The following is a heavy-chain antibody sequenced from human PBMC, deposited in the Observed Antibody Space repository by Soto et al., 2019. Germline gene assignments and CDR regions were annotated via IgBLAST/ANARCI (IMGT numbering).Heavy chain of an antibody. CDR3: VNSIHSSKWSGFDS. CDR1: GLIVSDHY. CDR2: TRNKAYTYTT. D-gene: IGHD6-13*01. Sequence: XGSLSLSFAASGLIVSDHYMDWVGQAPGKGLEWVGRTRNKAYTYTTEYAASLKGRFAISRDDSKDSLYLQMNSLKTEDTAVYYCVNSIHSSKWSGFDSWGQGTLVTVSS. V-gene: IGHV3-72*01. J-gene: IGHJ4*02.